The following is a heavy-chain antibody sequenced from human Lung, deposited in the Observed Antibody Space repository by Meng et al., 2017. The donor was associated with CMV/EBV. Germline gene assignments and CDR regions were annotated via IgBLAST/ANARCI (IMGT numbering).Heavy chain of an antibody. V-gene: IGHV3-49*04. Sequence: GGSXRLSCTASGFTFGDYAMSWVRQAPGKGLEWVGLIRSKAYGGTTEYAASVKGRFTISRDDSKSIAYLQMNSLKTEDTAIYYCATDRPEVLAQIDYWGQGTXVTVSS. CDR3: ATDRPEVLAQIDY. CDR1: GFTFGDYA. D-gene: IGHD3-3*02. J-gene: IGHJ4*02. CDR2: IRSKAYGGTT.